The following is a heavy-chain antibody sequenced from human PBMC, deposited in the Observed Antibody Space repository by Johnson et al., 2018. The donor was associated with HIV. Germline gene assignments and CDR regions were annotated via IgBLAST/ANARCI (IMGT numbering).Heavy chain of an antibody. CDR2: IRYDGSNK. CDR3: AKDRDYCGSGLI. D-gene: IGHD3-10*01. V-gene: IGHV3-30*02. J-gene: IGHJ3*02. Sequence: QVQLVESGGGVVQPGGSLRLSCAASGFTFSSYGMHWVRQAPGKGLEWVAFIRYDGSNKYYADSVKGRFTISRDNSKNTLYLQMNSLRAADTAVYYCAKDRDYCGSGLIWGQGTMVTVSS. CDR1: GFTFSSYG.